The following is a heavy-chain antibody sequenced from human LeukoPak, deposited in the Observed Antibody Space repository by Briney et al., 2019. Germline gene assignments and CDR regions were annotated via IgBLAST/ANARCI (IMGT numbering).Heavy chain of an antibody. CDR2: ITSSGNSV. D-gene: IGHD1-26*01. Sequence: GGSLRLSCTASGFSFSDYYMSWIRQAPGKGLEWVSYITSSGNSVYYADSVTGRFTISRDNAKNSLYLQMNSLRAEDTAIYYCARDDIIRGAANRGQGTLVTVSS. CDR1: GFSFSDYY. J-gene: IGHJ4*02. V-gene: IGHV3-11*01. CDR3: ARDDIIRGAAN.